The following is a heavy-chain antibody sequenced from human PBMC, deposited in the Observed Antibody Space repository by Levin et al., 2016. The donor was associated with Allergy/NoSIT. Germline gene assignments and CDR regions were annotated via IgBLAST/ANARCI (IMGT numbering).Heavy chain of an antibody. J-gene: IGHJ4*02. V-gene: IGHV4-39*01. CDR2: IYYSGTT. CDR3: VGTDYDILTVGVDY. D-gene: IGHD3-9*01. Sequence: WIRQPPGKGLEWIGSIYYSGTTYYNPSLKSRVTISVDTSKNQFPLKLSSVTAADTAVFYCVGTDYDILTVGVDYWGQGTLVTVSS.